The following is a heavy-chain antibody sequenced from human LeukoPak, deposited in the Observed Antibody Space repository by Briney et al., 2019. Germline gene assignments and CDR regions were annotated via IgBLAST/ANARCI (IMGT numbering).Heavy chain of an antibody. Sequence: SVKASCKASGGTFSSYAIIWVRQAPGQGLEWMGRIIPILGIANYAQKFQGRVTITADKSTSTAYMELSSLRSEDTAVYYCAGSQVGATTSLGYWGQGTLVTVSS. CDR2: IIPILGIA. J-gene: IGHJ4*02. CDR1: GGTFSSYA. D-gene: IGHD1-26*01. CDR3: AGSQVGATTSLGY. V-gene: IGHV1-69*04.